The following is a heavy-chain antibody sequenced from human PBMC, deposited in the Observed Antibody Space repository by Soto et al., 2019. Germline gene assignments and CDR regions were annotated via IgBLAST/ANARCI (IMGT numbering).Heavy chain of an antibody. CDR3: ARAYYGDYEDY. CDR2: ISYDGSNK. Sequence: GGSLRLSCAASGFTFSSLAMHWVRQAPGKGLEWVAVISYDGSNKYYADSVKGRFTISRDNSKNTLYLQMNSLRAEDTAVYYCARAYYGDYEDYWGQGTLVTVSS. D-gene: IGHD4-17*01. CDR1: GFTFSSLA. J-gene: IGHJ4*02. V-gene: IGHV3-30-3*01.